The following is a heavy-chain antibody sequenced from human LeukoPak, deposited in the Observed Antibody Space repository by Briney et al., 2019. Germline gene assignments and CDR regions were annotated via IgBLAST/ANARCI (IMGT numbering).Heavy chain of an antibody. CDR3: ARVSVRAFGEVIKNRSAFDL. V-gene: IGHV4-61*02. D-gene: IGHD3-16*02. CDR2: IYTSGST. Sequence: SSETLSLTCTVSGGSISSDNYYWSWIRQPAGKGLEWIGRIYTSGSTNYNPSLKSRVTISVDTFKNQFSLKLSSVTAADTAVYYCARVSVRAFGEVIKNRSAFDLWGQGTMVTVSS. J-gene: IGHJ3*01. CDR1: GGSISSDNYY.